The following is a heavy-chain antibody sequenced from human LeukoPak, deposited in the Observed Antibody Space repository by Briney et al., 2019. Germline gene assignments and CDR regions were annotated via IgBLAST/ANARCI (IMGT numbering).Heavy chain of an antibody. J-gene: IGHJ3*02. CDR2: INSDGSST. CDR1: GFAFSTYS. D-gene: IGHD1-1*01. CDR3: ARSWYRSFDI. Sequence: PGGSLRLSCAASGFAFSTYSMHWVRQAPGKGLVWVSRINSDGSSTSYADSVKGRFTGSRDNAKNTLYLQMNSLRAEDTAVYYCARSWYRSFDIWGQGTMVTVSS. V-gene: IGHV3-74*01.